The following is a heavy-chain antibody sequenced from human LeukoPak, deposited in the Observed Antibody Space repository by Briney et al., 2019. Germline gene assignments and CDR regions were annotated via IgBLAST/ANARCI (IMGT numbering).Heavy chain of an antibody. J-gene: IGHJ4*02. CDR1: GGSISSYY. CDR3: ARVQYSGSWFPVPNFDC. CDR2: IYTSGST. Sequence: SETLSLTCTVSGGSISSYYWSWIRQPAGKGLEWIGRIYTSGSTNYNPSLKSRVTMSVDTSKNQFSLKLSSVTAADTAVYYCARVQYSGSWFPVPNFDCWGQGTLVTVSS. V-gene: IGHV4-4*07. D-gene: IGHD6-13*01.